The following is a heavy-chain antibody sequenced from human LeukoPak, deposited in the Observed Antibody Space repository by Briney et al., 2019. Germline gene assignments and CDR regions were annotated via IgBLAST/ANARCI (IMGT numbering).Heavy chain of an antibody. J-gene: IGHJ6*03. D-gene: IGHD6-6*01. V-gene: IGHV3-30-3*01. CDR2: ISYDGSNK. CDR3: ARVGLAARPYYYYYMDV. Sequence: GGSLRLSCAASGFTFSSYAMHWVNQAPGKGLEWVAVISYDGSNKYYADSVKGRFTISRDNSKNTLYLQMNSLRAEDTAVYYCARVGLAARPYYYYYMDVWGKGTTVTVSS. CDR1: GFTFSSYA.